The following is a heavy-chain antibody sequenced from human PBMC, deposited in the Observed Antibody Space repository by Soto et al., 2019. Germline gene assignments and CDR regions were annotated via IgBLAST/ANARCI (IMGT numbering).Heavy chain of an antibody. Sequence: GASVKVSCKASGGTFSSYTISWVRQAPGQGLEWMGRIIPILGIANYAQKFQGRVTITADKSTSTAYMELSSLRSEDTAVYYCASGSVAVAGDSVIDYWGQGTLVTVSS. CDR3: ASGSVAVAGDSVIDY. J-gene: IGHJ4*02. CDR2: IIPILGIA. CDR1: GGTFSSYT. V-gene: IGHV1-69*02. D-gene: IGHD6-19*01.